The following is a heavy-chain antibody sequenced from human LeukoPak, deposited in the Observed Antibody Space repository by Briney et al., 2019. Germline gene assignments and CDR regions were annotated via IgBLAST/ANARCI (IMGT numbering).Heavy chain of an antibody. CDR3: ARGWGVTYDY. CDR1: GGSFSGYY. D-gene: IGHD1-26*01. CDR2: INHSGST. V-gene: IGHV4-34*01. Sequence: SETLSLTCAVYGGSFSGYYWSWIRQPPGKGLEWIREINHSGSTNYNPSLKSRVTISVDTSKNQFSLKLSSVTAADTAVYYCARGWGVTYDYWGQGTLVTVSS. J-gene: IGHJ4*02.